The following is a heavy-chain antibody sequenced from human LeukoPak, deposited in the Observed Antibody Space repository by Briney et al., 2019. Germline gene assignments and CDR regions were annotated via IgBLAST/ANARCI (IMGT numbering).Heavy chain of an antibody. Sequence: PGGSLRLSCAASGFTFSSYGMHWVRQAPGKGLEWVAVISYDGSNKYYADSVKGRFTISRDNSKNTLYLQMNSLRSEDTAVYYCARNGPTPRGGYYDFWSGYYAFDYWGQGTLVTVSS. D-gene: IGHD3-3*01. CDR3: ARNGPTPRGGYYDFWSGYYAFDY. V-gene: IGHV3-30*03. J-gene: IGHJ4*02. CDR1: GFTFSSYG. CDR2: ISYDGSNK.